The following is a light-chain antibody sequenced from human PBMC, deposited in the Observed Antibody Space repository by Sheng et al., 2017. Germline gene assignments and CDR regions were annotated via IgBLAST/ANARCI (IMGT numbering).Light chain of an antibody. V-gene: IGKV3-20*01. J-gene: IGKJ4*01. CDR1: QSVSSNY. Sequence: EIVLTQSPGTLSLSPGERATLSCRASQSVSSNYLAWYQQKPGQAPSLLVYDASTRATGIPDRFSGSGSGTDFSLTISRLEPDDLAVYYCQQYGTSPLTFGGGTKVEIK. CDR2: DAS. CDR3: QQYGTSPLT.